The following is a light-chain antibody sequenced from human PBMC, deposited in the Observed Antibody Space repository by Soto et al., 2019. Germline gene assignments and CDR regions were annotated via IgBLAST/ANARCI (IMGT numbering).Light chain of an antibody. Sequence: EIVLTQSPGTLSLSPWQRATLSFRASQGVRSNLAWYQQKPGQAPRLLIYGASTRATGIPARFSGSGSGTEFTLTISSLQSEDFAVYYCQQYNNWPRTFGQGTKVDIK. CDR3: QQYNNWPRT. CDR2: GAS. CDR1: QGVRSN. J-gene: IGKJ1*01. V-gene: IGKV3-15*01.